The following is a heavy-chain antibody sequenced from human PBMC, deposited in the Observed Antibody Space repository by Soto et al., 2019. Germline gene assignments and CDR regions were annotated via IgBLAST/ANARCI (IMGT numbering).Heavy chain of an antibody. Sequence: PGESLKISCXASGYKFTDYWIGWVRQMPGKGLEWMGIIYPGDSDTRYSPSFQGQVTISADKSITAAYLQWRSLKASDTAIYFCVRQGYTYGSIDYWGQGTLVTVSS. J-gene: IGHJ4*02. V-gene: IGHV5-51*01. CDR3: VRQGYTYGSIDY. CDR1: GYKFTDYW. CDR2: IYPGDSDT. D-gene: IGHD5-18*01.